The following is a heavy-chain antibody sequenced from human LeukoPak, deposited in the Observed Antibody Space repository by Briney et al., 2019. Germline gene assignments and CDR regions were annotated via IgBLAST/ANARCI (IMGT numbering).Heavy chain of an antibody. CDR2: INPNSGGT. Sequence: GASVKVSCKASGYTFTTYYMHWVRQAPGQGLEWMGWINPNSGGTNYAQKFQGRVTMTRDTSISTAYMELSRLRSDDTAVYYCARDSIVAKRPHIFDYWGQGTLVTVSS. D-gene: IGHD2-21*01. CDR3: ARDSIVAKRPHIFDY. CDR1: GYTFTTYY. V-gene: IGHV1-2*02. J-gene: IGHJ4*02.